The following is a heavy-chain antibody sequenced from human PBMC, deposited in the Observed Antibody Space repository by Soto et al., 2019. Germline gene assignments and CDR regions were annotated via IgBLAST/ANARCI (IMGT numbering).Heavy chain of an antibody. CDR2: ISSSGSTI. Sequence: EVQLVESGGGLVQPGGSLRLSCAASGFTFSSYEMNWVRQAPGKGLEWVSYISSSGSTIYYADSVKGRFTISRDNAKNSVYLQMNSLRAEDTAVYYCARDSKELRYYYYSMDVWGQGTTVTVSS. J-gene: IGHJ6*02. V-gene: IGHV3-48*03. D-gene: IGHD1-7*01. CDR3: ARDSKELRYYYYSMDV. CDR1: GFTFSSYE.